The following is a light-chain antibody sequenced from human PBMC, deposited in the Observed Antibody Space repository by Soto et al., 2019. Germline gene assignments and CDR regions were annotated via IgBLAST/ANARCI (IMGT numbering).Light chain of an antibody. CDR3: HQYGSSPLT. CDR1: QTVSRNY. J-gene: IGKJ4*01. CDR2: GAS. Sequence: EIVLTQSPGTLSLSPGEGATLSCRASQTVSRNYLAWYQQKPGQAPRLLIFGASSRATGIPDRFSGSGSGTDFTLTISRLVPEDFAVYSCHQYGSSPLTFGGGTKVEIK. V-gene: IGKV3-20*01.